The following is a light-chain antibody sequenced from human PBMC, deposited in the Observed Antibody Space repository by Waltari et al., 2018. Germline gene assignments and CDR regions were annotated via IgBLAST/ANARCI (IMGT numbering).Light chain of an antibody. Sequence: EIVLTQSPGTLPLSPGERATLSCRASQSVSSSYLAWYQQKPGQAPRRLIYGASSRATGIPDRFSGSGSGTDFTLTISRLEPEDFAVYYCQQYGSAPITFGQGTRLEIK. J-gene: IGKJ5*01. CDR2: GAS. V-gene: IGKV3-20*01. CDR1: QSVSSSY. CDR3: QQYGSAPIT.